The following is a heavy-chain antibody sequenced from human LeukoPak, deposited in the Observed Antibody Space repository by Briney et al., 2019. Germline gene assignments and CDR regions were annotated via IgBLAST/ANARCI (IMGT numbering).Heavy chain of an antibody. CDR2: IRSESYGGTT. Sequence: GGSLRLSCKSSGFTFDAYALTWVRQTPGRGLEWVGFIRSESYGGTTEYAASVRGRCTISRDDSRSIAYLQMSSLTTEDTAVYYCGRDLRVGTFPDAVDIWGQGTMVTVSS. CDR1: GFTFDAYA. CDR3: GRDLRVGTFPDAVDI. V-gene: IGHV3-49*04. D-gene: IGHD5/OR15-5a*01. J-gene: IGHJ3*02.